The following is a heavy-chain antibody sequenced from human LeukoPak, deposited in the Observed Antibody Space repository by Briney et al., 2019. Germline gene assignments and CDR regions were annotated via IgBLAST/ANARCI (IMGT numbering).Heavy chain of an antibody. Sequence: ASVKVSCKVSGYTFTDYYMHWVQQAPGKGLEWMGLVDPEDGETIYAEKFQGRVTITADTSTGTAYMELSSLRSEDTAVYYCATDLSHSSGYHNNWFDPWGQGTLVTVSS. V-gene: IGHV1-69-2*01. CDR3: ATDLSHSSGYHNNWFDP. D-gene: IGHD3-22*01. CDR2: VDPEDGET. CDR1: GYTFTDYY. J-gene: IGHJ5*02.